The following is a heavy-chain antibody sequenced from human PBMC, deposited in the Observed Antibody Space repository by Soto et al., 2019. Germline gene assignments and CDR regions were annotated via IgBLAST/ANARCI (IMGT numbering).Heavy chain of an antibody. CDR1: GFTFSSYA. Sequence: GGSLRLSCAASGFTFSSYAMSWVRQAPGKXLEWVSAISGSGGSTYYADSVKGRFTISRDNSKNTLYLQMNSLRAEDTAVYYCAKDNIVTMIVVVINPSFDYWGQGTLVTVSS. D-gene: IGHD3-22*01. J-gene: IGHJ4*02. V-gene: IGHV3-23*01. CDR3: AKDNIVTMIVVVINPSFDY. CDR2: ISGSGGST.